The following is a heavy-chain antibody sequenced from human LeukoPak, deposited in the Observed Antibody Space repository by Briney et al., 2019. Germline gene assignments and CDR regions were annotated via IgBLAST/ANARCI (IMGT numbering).Heavy chain of an antibody. V-gene: IGHV3-30*18. CDR3: AKDSELHD. J-gene: IGHJ4*02. D-gene: IGHD1-14*01. Sequence: GGSLRLSCAASGFTFSSYGMHWVRQAPGKGLEWVAVISYDGSNKYYADSVKGRFTISRDNSKNTLYLQMNSLRAEDTAVYYRAKDSELHDWGQGTLVTVSS. CDR2: ISYDGSNK. CDR1: GFTFSSYG.